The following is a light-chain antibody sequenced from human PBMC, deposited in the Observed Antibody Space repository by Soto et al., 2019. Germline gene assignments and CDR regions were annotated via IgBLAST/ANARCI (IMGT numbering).Light chain of an antibody. Sequence: EIVLTQSPAALSSFPGDRVTLSCRAGQYINTRLAWYQHRPGQAPRLLIYQTSIRAAGIPARFSASGTGTDFTLTISDVQPEDFAVYYCHQRQSWPRTFGQGTKV. J-gene: IGKJ1*01. CDR1: QYINTR. CDR2: QTS. V-gene: IGKV3-11*01. CDR3: HQRQSWPRT.